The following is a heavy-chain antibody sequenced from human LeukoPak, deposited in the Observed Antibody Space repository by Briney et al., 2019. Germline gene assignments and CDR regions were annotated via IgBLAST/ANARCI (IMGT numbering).Heavy chain of an antibody. J-gene: IGHJ4*02. Sequence: GGSLRLSCAASGFTFDDYGMSWVRQAPGKGLEWVSGINWNGGSTGYADSVKGRFTISRDNAKNSLYLQMNSLSAEDTAMYYCARRAYCGGDCYCDYWGQGTLVTVSS. V-gene: IGHV3-20*04. D-gene: IGHD2-21*02. CDR1: GFTFDDYG. CDR3: ARRAYCGGDCYCDY. CDR2: INWNGGST.